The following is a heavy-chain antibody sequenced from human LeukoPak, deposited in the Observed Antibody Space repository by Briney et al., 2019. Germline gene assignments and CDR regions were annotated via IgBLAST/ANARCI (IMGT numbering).Heavy chain of an antibody. CDR2: ISAYGNT. J-gene: IGHJ4*02. CDR3: ARGIIGYYFDY. Sequence: ASVKVSRKTSGYTFTIYGISWVRQAPGQGLEWMGLISAYGNTNYAQNLQGRVTMTTDTSTSTAYMELRSLRSDDTAVYYRARGIIGYYFDYWGQGTLVTVSS. D-gene: IGHD2-15*01. V-gene: IGHV1-18*01. CDR1: GYTFTIYG.